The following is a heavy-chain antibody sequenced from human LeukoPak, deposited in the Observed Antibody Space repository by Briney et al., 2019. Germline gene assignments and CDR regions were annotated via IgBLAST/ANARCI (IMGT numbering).Heavy chain of an antibody. D-gene: IGHD2-21*02. CDR1: GGSISSYY. V-gene: IGHV4-59*12. J-gene: IGHJ6*03. CDR3: PVTGQRPYYYYYMDV. Sequence: SETLSLTCTVSGGSISSYYWGWIRQPPGKGLEWIGYIYYSGSTNYNPSLKSRVTISVDTSKNQFSLNLSSVTAADTAVYYCPVTGQRPYYYYYMDVWGKGTTVTISS. CDR2: IYYSGST.